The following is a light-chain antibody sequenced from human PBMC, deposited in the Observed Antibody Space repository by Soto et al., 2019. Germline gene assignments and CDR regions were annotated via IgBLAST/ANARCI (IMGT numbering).Light chain of an antibody. CDR2: DIN. J-gene: IGLJ3*02. V-gene: IGLV1-51*01. CDR1: SSNIGNNY. CDR3: GTWVSSLSAWV. Sequence: QSVLTQPPSVSAAPGQKVTISCSGSSSNIGNNYVSWYQQLPGTAPKLLIYDINKRPSGIPDRFSGSKSGTSATLGITGLQTGDEADYYCGTWVSSLSAWVFGGGTKLTVL.